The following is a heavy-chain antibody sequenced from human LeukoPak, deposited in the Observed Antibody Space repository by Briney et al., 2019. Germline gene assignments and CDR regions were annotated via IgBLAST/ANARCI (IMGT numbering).Heavy chain of an antibody. CDR3: ARVVVRSSWYVDY. D-gene: IGHD6-13*01. J-gene: IGHJ4*02. Sequence: SETLSLTCAVYGGSFSGYYWSWIRQPPGKGLEWLGEINHSGSTNYNPSLKSRVTISVDTSKNQFSLKLSSVTAADTAVYYCARVVVRSSWYVDYWGQGTLVTVSS. CDR2: INHSGST. CDR1: GGSFSGYY. V-gene: IGHV4-34*01.